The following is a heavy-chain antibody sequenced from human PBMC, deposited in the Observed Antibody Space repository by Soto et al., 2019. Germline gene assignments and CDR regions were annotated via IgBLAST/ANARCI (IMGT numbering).Heavy chain of an antibody. D-gene: IGHD5-12*01. CDR3: VKSRGGNNFDFFD. Sequence: PGGSLRLSCSASGFSFSSYAMHWVRQAPGKGLEYVSGVRGNGDPPFYADSVKGRFTIYRDNSKNTLYLQMSSLSADDTAVYYCVKSRGGNNFDFFDWGQGALVTVSS. CDR1: GFSFSSYA. V-gene: IGHV3-64D*06. CDR2: VRGNGDPP. J-gene: IGHJ4*02.